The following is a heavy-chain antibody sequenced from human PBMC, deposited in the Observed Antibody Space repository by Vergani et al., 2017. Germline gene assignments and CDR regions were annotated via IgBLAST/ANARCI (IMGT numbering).Heavy chain of an antibody. CDR2: ISYDGSNK. CDR1: GFTFSSYG. D-gene: IGHD2-15*01. CDR3: AKDGGGSGGSCYGD. Sequence: QVQLVESGGGVVQPGRSLRLSCAASGFTFSSYGMHWVRQAPGKGLEWVAVISYDGSNKYYADSVKGRFTISRDNSKNTLYLQMNSLRAEDTAVYYCAKDGGGSGGSCYGDWGQGTLVTVSS. V-gene: IGHV3-30*18. J-gene: IGHJ4*02.